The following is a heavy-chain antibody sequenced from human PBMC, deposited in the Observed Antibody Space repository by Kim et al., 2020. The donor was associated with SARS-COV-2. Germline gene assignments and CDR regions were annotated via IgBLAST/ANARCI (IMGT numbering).Heavy chain of an antibody. D-gene: IGHD6-19*01. Sequence: ALKGRFTVSRDNSKNTLYLQMNSLRAEDTAVYYCARVPQWLVLISGMDVWGQGTTVTVS. CDR3: ARVPQWLVLISGMDV. J-gene: IGHJ6*02. V-gene: IGHV3-30*07.